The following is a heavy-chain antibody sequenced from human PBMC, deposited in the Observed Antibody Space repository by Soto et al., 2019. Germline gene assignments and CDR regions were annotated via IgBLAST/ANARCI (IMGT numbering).Heavy chain of an antibody. D-gene: IGHD7-27*01. Sequence: QLQLQESGPRLVKPSETLSLTCTVSGGSITSSHYYWGWIRQPPGKGLEWIGTIYYSGTTSYHPSLKSRVTTSADTSKNQFSLRLSSVTAADTAVYYCARHGPTWVAQVLYFDYWGQGALVTVSS. CDR1: GGSITSSHYY. J-gene: IGHJ4*02. CDR3: ARHGPTWVAQVLYFDY. CDR2: IYYSGTT. V-gene: IGHV4-39*01.